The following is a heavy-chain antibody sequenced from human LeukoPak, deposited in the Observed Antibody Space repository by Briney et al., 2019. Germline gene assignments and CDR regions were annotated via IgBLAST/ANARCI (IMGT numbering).Heavy chain of an antibody. CDR1: GYTFTSYR. CDR2: ISAYNDNT. Sequence: GSVKVSCKAFGYTFTSYRITWVRQAPGQGLEWVGWISAYNDNTNYAQKLQGRVTMTTDTSTSTVYMELRSLRSDDTAVYYCAREGEFCSSSTCYYFDYWGQGTLVTVSS. D-gene: IGHD2-2*01. CDR3: AREGEFCSSSTCYYFDY. J-gene: IGHJ4*02. V-gene: IGHV1-18*01.